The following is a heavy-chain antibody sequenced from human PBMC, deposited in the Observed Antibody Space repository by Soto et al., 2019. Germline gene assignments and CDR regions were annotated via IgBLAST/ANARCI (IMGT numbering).Heavy chain of an antibody. CDR1: GFTFSDSA. V-gene: IGHV3-73*01. J-gene: IGHJ4*02. CDR2: IRSKVNDYAT. D-gene: IGHD2-21*01. CDR3: VRHVGEPYFDN. Sequence: EVQLVESGGGLVQPGGSLKLSCAASGFTFSDSAIQWVRQASGKGLEWVGRIRSKVNDYATAYAASVKGRFIISRDDSKTTASLQMNSLKTEDTAVYYCVRHVGEPYFDNWGQGTLVTVSS.